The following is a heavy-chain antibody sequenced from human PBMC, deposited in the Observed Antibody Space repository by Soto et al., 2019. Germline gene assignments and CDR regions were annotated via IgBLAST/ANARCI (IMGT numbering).Heavy chain of an antibody. Sequence: KPSETLSLTCAVSGGSISSGGYSWSWIRQPPGKGLEWIGYIYHSGSTYYNPSLKSRVTISVDTSKNQFSLKLSSVTAADTAVYYCASRASAYYNGSGYYPPYYYYYGRAVGGKGTTVTVSS. CDR3: ASRASAYYNGSGYYPPYYYYYGRAV. J-gene: IGHJ6*04. CDR2: IYHSGST. D-gene: IGHD3-22*01. V-gene: IGHV4-30-2*01. CDR1: GGSISSGGYS.